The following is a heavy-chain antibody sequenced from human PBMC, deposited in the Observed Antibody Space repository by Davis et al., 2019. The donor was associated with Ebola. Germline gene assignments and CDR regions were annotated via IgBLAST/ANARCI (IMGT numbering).Heavy chain of an antibody. V-gene: IGHV3-7*03. J-gene: IGHJ4*02. CDR1: GFTFSSYW. CDR2: IKQDGSEK. D-gene: IGHD5-18*01. Sequence: PGGSLRLSCAASGFTFSSYWMSWVRQAPGKGLEWVANIKQDGSEKYYVDSVKGRFTISRDNAKNSLYLQMNSLRAEDTAVYYCAKDRGYSYGYAFDYWGQGTLVTVSS. CDR3: AKDRGYSYGYAFDY.